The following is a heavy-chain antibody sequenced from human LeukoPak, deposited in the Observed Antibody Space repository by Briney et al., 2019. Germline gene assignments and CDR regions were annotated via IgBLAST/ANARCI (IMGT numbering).Heavy chain of an antibody. CDR1: GFTFSSYA. V-gene: IGHV3-23*01. J-gene: IGHJ4*02. CDR2: ISGSGGST. D-gene: IGHD6-6*01. Sequence: GGSLRLSCAASGFTFSSYAMSWVRQAPGKGLEWVLAISGSGGSTYYADYVKGRFTISRDNSKNTLYLQTNSLRAEDTAVYYCAKDRRSHSSSPTGLDYWGQGTLVTVCS. CDR3: AKDRRSHSSSPTGLDY.